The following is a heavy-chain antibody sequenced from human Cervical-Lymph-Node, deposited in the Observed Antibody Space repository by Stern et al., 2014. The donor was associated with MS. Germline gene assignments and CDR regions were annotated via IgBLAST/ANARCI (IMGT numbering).Heavy chain of an antibody. CDR2: IIPSTGAT. V-gene: IGHV1-2*02. CDR1: GYTFIDYY. Sequence: QVQLVQSGAEVKKPGASVTVSCKASGYTFIDYYIHWVRQAPGHGFEWLGWIIPSTGATNYGQKFQGRVTMTRDTSINTAYVELRRLRSDDTAVYFCAKVAWELLGAFDIWGQGTLITVSS. CDR3: AKVAWELLGAFDI. J-gene: IGHJ3*02. D-gene: IGHD2-15*01.